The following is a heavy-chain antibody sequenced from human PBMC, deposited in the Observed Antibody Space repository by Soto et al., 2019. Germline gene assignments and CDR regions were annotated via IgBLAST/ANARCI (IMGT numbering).Heavy chain of an antibody. CDR1: GYTFTSYA. CDR2: INAGNDNT. Sequence: ASVKVSCKASGYTFTSYAIHWVRQAPGQRLEWMGWINAGNDNTKYSQKFQGRVTITRDTSASTAYMELSSLRSEDTAVYYCARDQRQIWYYFDYWGKGTLVTSPQ. J-gene: IGHJ4*02. V-gene: IGHV1-3*01. CDR3: ARDQRQIWYYFDY. D-gene: IGHD5-18*01.